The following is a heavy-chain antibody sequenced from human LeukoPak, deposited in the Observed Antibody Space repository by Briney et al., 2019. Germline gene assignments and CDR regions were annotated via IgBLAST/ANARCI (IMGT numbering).Heavy chain of an antibody. Sequence: GGSLRLSCAASGFTFSSYSMNWVRQAPGKGLEWVSSISSSSYIYYADSVKGRFTISRDNAKNSLYLQMNSLRAEDTAVYYCARIGGTVTKFDYWGQGTLVTVSS. CDR1: GFTFSSYS. J-gene: IGHJ4*02. CDR3: ARIGGTVTKFDY. CDR2: ISSSSYI. V-gene: IGHV3-21*01. D-gene: IGHD4-17*01.